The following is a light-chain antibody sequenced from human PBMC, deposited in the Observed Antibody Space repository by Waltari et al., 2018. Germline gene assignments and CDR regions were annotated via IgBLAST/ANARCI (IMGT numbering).Light chain of an antibody. V-gene: IGKV1-9*01. CDR1: QGIGRY. J-gene: IGKJ2*01. CDR3: QQPNSYPQT. CDR2: DVS. Sequence: DFQLTQSPSFLSASVGDSVTITCRASQGIGRYLAWFQQKPGKAPKILIYDVSTLQSGVASRFSGSGSGTEFTLTISSLQPEDFATYYCQQPNSYPQTFGQGTKLEIK.